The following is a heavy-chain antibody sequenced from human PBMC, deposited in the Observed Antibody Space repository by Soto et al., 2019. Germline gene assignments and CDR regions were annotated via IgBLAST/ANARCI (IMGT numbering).Heavy chain of an antibody. CDR2: IYYSGST. D-gene: IGHD5-12*01. CDR1: GGSISSYY. CDR3: ARLYSGYDDY. V-gene: IGHV4-59*01. J-gene: IGHJ4*02. Sequence: PSETLSLTCTVSGGSISSYYWSWIRQPPGKGLEWIGYIYYSGSTNYNPPLKSRVTISVDTSKNQFSLKLSSVTAADTAVYYCARLYSGYDDYWGQGTLVTV.